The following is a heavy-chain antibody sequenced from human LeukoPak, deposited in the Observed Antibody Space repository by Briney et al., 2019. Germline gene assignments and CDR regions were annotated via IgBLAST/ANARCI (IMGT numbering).Heavy chain of an antibody. Sequence: PSETLSLTCTVSGGSISSGGYYWSWIRQHPGKGLEWNGYIYYSGSTYYNPSLKSRVTISVDTSKNQFSLKLSSVTAADTAVYYCARDSRSGYKPFDYWGRGTLVTVSS. J-gene: IGHJ4*02. D-gene: IGHD3-9*01. CDR1: GGSISSGGYY. CDR2: IYYSGST. V-gene: IGHV4-31*03. CDR3: ARDSRSGYKPFDY.